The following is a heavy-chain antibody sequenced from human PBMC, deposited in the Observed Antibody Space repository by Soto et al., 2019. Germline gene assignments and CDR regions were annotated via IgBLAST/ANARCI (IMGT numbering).Heavy chain of an antibody. V-gene: IGHV1-69*13. CDR1: GGTFSSYA. J-gene: IGHJ6*02. CDR3: ARVGLEGGSIVLVPAAMVPYYYGMDV. Sequence: GASVKVSCKASGGTFSSYAISWVRQAPGQGLEWMGGIIPIFGTANYAQKFQGRVTITADESTSTAYMELSSLRSEDTAVYYCARVGLEGGSIVLVPAAMVPYYYGMDVWGQGTTVTV. D-gene: IGHD2-2*01. CDR2: IIPIFGTA.